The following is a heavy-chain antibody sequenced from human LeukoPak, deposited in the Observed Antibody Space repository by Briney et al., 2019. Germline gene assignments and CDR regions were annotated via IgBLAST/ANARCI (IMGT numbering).Heavy chain of an antibody. V-gene: IGHV3-66*01. D-gene: IGHD2-2*01. CDR1: GFTVSGYY. CDR2: IYRVGDT. Sequence: PGGSLRLSCAASGFTVSGYYMNWVRQAPGKGLEWVSIIYRVGDTYYADSVKGRFTISRDNSKNTLFLQMNSLRAEDTAVYYCARESPYCSSTSCYVDYWGQGTLVTVSS. CDR3: ARESPYCSSTSCYVDY. J-gene: IGHJ4*02.